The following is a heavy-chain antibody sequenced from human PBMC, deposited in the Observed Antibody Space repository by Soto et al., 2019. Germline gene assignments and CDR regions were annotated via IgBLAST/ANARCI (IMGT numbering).Heavy chain of an antibody. CDR3: ARGAVRYSSSWYRSHYYYGMDV. J-gene: IGHJ6*02. CDR1: GYTFTSYD. Sequence: GASVKVSCKASGYTFTSYDINWVRQATGQGLEWMGWMNPNSGNTGYAQKFQGRVTMTRNTSISTAYMELSSLRSEDTAVYYCARGAVRYSSSWYRSHYYYGMDVWGQGTTVTVSS. CDR2: MNPNSGNT. V-gene: IGHV1-8*01. D-gene: IGHD6-13*01.